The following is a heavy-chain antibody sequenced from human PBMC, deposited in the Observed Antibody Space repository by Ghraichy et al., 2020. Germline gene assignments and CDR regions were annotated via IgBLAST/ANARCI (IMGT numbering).Heavy chain of an antibody. J-gene: IGHJ4*02. V-gene: IGHV3-23*01. CDR2: ISDRGDDT. Sequence: GGSLRLSCVASGVPFSRHAVSWVRQAPGKGLEWVSDISDRGDDTYYADSVKGRFTISRDNSKNTLYLQMNSLRAEDTALYSCAIWGGTSSWNGPFDFWGQGTLVTVSS. CDR1: GVPFSRHA. CDR3: AIWGGTSSWNGPFDF. D-gene: IGHD6-13*01.